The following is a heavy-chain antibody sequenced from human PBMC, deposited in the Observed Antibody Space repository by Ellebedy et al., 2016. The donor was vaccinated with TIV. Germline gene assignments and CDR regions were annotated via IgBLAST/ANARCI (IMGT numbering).Heavy chain of an antibody. CDR3: ARQSGYTHVMTPYES. D-gene: IGHD5-18*01. CDR1: GGTFTSDI. J-gene: IGHJ5*01. Sequence: AASVQVSCKASGGTFTSDIINWVRQAPGQGLEWMGRIIPILALPNYAQKFQARVTMTADKSTTTAYMELSSLTSEDTAVYYCARQSGYTHVMTPYESWGQGTLVTVSS. CDR2: IIPILALP. V-gene: IGHV1-69*02.